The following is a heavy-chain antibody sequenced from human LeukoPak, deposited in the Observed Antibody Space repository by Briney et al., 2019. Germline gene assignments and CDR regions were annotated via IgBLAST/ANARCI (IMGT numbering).Heavy chain of an antibody. Sequence: GGSLRLSCAAAGFTFSDYSMNWVRQAPGKGLEWVSSITSSSDYIYYADSVEGRFTISRDNAKNSLYLQMNSLRAEDTAVYYCARGAGSGQHTYYYYMDVWGKGTTVTVSS. CDR1: GFTFSDYS. CDR2: ITSSSDYI. D-gene: IGHD3-3*01. CDR3: ARGAGSGQHTYYYYMDV. J-gene: IGHJ6*03. V-gene: IGHV3-21*01.